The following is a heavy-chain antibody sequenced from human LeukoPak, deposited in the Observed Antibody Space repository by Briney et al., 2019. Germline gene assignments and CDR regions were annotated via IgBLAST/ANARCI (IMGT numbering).Heavy chain of an antibody. CDR2: MFYNGAT. D-gene: IGHD2-21*02. Sequence: SETLSLTCSVSLGSISSSDYYWGWIRQSPGKGLEWIGTMFYNGATKTNPSLSSRVSMSIDTSMNQFSLKLRSVTAADTAVYYCAREARSPLPVTDSVDYWGQGTLVTVSS. CDR3: AREARSPLPVTDSVDY. CDR1: LGSISSSDYY. J-gene: IGHJ4*02. V-gene: IGHV4-39*07.